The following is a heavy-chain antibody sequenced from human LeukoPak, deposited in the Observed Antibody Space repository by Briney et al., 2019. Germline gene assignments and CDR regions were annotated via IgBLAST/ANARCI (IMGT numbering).Heavy chain of an antibody. J-gene: IGHJ5*02. CDR2: ISGSGGST. Sequence: PGGSLRLSCAASGFALSSYGMTWVRQAPGKGLEWVSVISGSGGSTYYADSVQGRFTISRDNSKNTLYLQMNSLRAEDTAVYYCAKGGCSTTTCLNWFDPWGQGTLVTVSS. CDR1: GFALSSYG. CDR3: AKGGCSTTTCLNWFDP. V-gene: IGHV3-23*01. D-gene: IGHD2-2*01.